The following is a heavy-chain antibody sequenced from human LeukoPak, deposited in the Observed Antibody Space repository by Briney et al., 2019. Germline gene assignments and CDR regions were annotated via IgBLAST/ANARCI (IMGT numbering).Heavy chain of an antibody. Sequence: PGGSLRLSCAASGFTFSSHAMHWVRQAPGKELEWVAVISYDGSNKYYADSVKGRFTISRDNSKNTLYLQMNSLRAEDTAVYYCARAVKTGTTTMDVWGQGTTVTVSS. J-gene: IGHJ6*02. CDR1: GFTFSSHA. D-gene: IGHD1-7*01. V-gene: IGHV3-30*04. CDR2: ISYDGSNK. CDR3: ARAVKTGTTTMDV.